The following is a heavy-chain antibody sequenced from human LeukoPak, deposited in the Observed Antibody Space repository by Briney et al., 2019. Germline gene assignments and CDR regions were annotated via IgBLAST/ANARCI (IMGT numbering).Heavy chain of an antibody. J-gene: IGHJ4*02. V-gene: IGHV3-23*01. CDR3: AKADGIAAAGVNFDY. Sequence: GGSLRLSCAASGFTFSSYAMSWVHQAPGKGLEWVSAISGSGGSTYYADSVKGRFTISRDNPKNTLYLQMNSLRAEDTAVYYCAKADGIAAAGVNFDYWGQGTLVTVSS. CDR1: GFTFSSYA. D-gene: IGHD6-13*01. CDR2: ISGSGGST.